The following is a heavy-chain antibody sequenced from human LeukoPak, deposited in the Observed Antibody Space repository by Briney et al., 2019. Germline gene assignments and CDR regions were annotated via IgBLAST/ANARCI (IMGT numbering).Heavy chain of an antibody. D-gene: IGHD3-22*01. CDR1: GFTFSRYW. Sequence: TGXXLRLSCAASGFTFSRYWMSWVRQAPGKGLEWVANIEQDGSEKYYVDSVKGRFTISRDNAKNSLYLQMNSLRAGDTAVYYCARGGWLPDYWGQGTLVTVSS. CDR2: IEQDGSEK. J-gene: IGHJ4*02. CDR3: ARGGWLPDY. V-gene: IGHV3-7*01.